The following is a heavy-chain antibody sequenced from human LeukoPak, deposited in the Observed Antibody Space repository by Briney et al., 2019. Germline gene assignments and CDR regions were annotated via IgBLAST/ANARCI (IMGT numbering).Heavy chain of an antibody. V-gene: IGHV1-2*02. CDR2: INPNSGGT. D-gene: IGHD3-22*01. Sequence: ASVKVSCTASGYTFTGYYMHWVRQAPGQGLEWMGWINPNSGGTNYAQKFQGRVTMTRDTSISTAYMELSRLRSDDTAVYYCARDKRSFYYDSSGYSSWGQGTLVTVSS. CDR1: GYTFTGYY. CDR3: ARDKRSFYYDSSGYSS. J-gene: IGHJ4*02.